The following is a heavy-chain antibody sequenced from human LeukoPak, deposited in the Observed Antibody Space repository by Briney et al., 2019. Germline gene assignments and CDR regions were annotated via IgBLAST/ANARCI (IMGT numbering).Heavy chain of an antibody. Sequence: GGSLRLSCAASGFTFSSYGMHWVRQAPGKGLEWVAFIRYDGSNKYYADSVKGRFTISRDNSKNTLYLQMNSLRAEDTAVYYCAKATYYYDSSGYRGGYFDYWGQGTLVTVSS. CDR2: IRYDGSNK. CDR1: GFTFSSYG. V-gene: IGHV3-30*02. D-gene: IGHD3-22*01. CDR3: AKATYYYDSSGYRGGYFDY. J-gene: IGHJ4*02.